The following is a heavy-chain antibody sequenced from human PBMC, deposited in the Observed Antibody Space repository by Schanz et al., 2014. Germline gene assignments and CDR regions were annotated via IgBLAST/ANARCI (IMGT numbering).Heavy chain of an antibody. CDR1: GFTFSSYA. D-gene: IGHD4-17*01. J-gene: IGHJ3*02. V-gene: IGHV3-9*01. Sequence: VQLVESGGGVVQPGKSLRLSCAASGFTFSSYAMSWVRQAPGKGLEWVSVISWNSGTIGYADSVKGRFTISRDNAKNSLYLQMNTLRAEDTAVYYCARKMKLGVYGGKGHDSLDIWGQGTMVTVSS. CDR2: ISWNSGTI. CDR3: ARKMKLGVYGGKGHDSLDI.